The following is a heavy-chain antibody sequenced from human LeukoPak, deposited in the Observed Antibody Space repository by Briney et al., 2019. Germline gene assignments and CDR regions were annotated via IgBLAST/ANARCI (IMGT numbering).Heavy chain of an antibody. V-gene: IGHV4-59*01. J-gene: IGHJ4*02. CDR1: GGSISTYY. CDR2: IYYSGST. CDR3: ARDGSARYYFDY. Sequence: SETLSLTCSVSGGSISTYYWNWIRQPPGKGLEWIGYIYYSGSTNYNPSLKSRVTISVDTSKNQFSLKLSSVTAADTAMYYCARDGSARYYFDYWGQGTLVTVSS.